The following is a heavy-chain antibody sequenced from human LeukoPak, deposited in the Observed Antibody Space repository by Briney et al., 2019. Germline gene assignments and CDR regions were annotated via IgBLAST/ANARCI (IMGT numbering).Heavy chain of an antibody. CDR3: ASRYSSSCFGP. CDR2: IYYSGGT. Sequence: SETLSLTCTVSGGSISSSSYYWGWIRQPPGKGLEWIGSIYYSGGTYYNPSLKSRVTISVDTSKNQFSLKLSSVTAADTAVYYCASRYSSSCFGPWGQGTLVTVSS. V-gene: IGHV4-39*01. D-gene: IGHD6-13*01. CDR1: GGSISSSSYY. J-gene: IGHJ5*02.